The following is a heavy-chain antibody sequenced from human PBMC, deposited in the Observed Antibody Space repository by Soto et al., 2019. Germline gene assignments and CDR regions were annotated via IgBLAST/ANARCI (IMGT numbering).Heavy chain of an antibody. CDR2: ISYDGSNK. Sequence: PCGSLRLSCAASGFTFSSYGMHWVRQAPGKGLEWVAVISYDGSNKYYADSVKGRFTISRDNSKNTLYLQMNSLRAEDTAVYYCAKDTAMVPSTTYYYYGMDVWGQGTKVTVSS. V-gene: IGHV3-30*18. D-gene: IGHD5-18*01. CDR1: GFTFSSYG. J-gene: IGHJ6*02. CDR3: AKDTAMVPSTTYYYYGMDV.